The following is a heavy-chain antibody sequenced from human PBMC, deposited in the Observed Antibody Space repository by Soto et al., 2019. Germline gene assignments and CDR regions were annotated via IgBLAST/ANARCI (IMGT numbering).Heavy chain of an antibody. V-gene: IGHV3-64*01. CDR3: VRRVSGNYDY. Sequence: EVQLAESGGGMVQPGGSLRLSCVASGFTFSSYDMHWVRQAPGKGLEYVSSISSNGGTTYYGNSVKRRFTISRDNSKNTLYLQMGRLRAEDMAVYYRVRRVSGNYDYWGQGTLVTVSS. J-gene: IGHJ4*02. D-gene: IGHD1-7*01. CDR1: GFTFSSYD. CDR2: ISSNGGTT.